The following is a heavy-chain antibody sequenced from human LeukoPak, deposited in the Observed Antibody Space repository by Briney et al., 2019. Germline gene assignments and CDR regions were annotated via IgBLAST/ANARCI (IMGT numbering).Heavy chain of an antibody. CDR3: AKGDYGDPRDYYYYGMDV. J-gene: IGHJ6*04. CDR2: ITGSGGNT. V-gene: IGHV3-23*01. D-gene: IGHD4-17*01. CDR1: GFTFSNYA. Sequence: GASLRLSCAASGFTFSNYAMSWVRQAPGKGLEWVSAITGSGGNTYYADSVKGRFTISRDNSKNTVFLQMNSLRAEDTAVYYCAKGDYGDPRDYYYYGMDVWGKGTTVTVSS.